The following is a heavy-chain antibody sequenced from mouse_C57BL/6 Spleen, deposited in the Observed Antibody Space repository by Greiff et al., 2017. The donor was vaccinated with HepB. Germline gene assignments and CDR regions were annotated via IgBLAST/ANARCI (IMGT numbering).Heavy chain of an antibody. CDR3: ARWIRTHYYAMDY. Sequence: VHLVESDAELVKPGASVKISCKVSGYTFTDHTIHWMKQRPEQGLEWIGYIYPRDGSTKYNEKFKGKATLTADKSSSTAYMQLNSLTSEDSAVYFCARWIRTHYYAMDYWGQGTSVTVSS. D-gene: IGHD5-1*01. J-gene: IGHJ4*01. CDR2: IYPRDGST. CDR1: GYTFTDHT. V-gene: IGHV1-78*01.